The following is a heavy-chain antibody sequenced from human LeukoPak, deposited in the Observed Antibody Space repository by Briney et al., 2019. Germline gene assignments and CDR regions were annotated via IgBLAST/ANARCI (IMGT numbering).Heavy chain of an antibody. J-gene: IGHJ3*02. D-gene: IGHD5-18*01. V-gene: IGHV4-38-2*02. CDR2: IYYSGST. Sequence: PSETLSLTCTVSGYSISSGYYWGWIRQPPGKGLEWIGSIYYSGSTYYNPSLKSRVTISVDTSKNQFSLKLSSVTAADTAVYYCARLRSRLWAHDAFDIWGQGTMVTVSS. CDR1: GYSISSGYY. CDR3: ARLRSRLWAHDAFDI.